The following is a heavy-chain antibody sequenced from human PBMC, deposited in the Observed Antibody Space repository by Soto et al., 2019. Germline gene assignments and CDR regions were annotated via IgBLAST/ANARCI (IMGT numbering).Heavy chain of an antibody. V-gene: IGHV4-34*01. CDR3: ARGGGIAAAGTHY. Sequence: SETLSLTCAVYGGSFSGYYWSWIRQPPGKGLEWIGEINHSGSTNYNPSLKSRVTISVDTSKNQFSLKLSSVTAADTAVYYCARGGGIAAAGTHYWGQGTLVTVSS. CDR1: GGSFSGYY. D-gene: IGHD6-13*01. CDR2: INHSGST. J-gene: IGHJ4*02.